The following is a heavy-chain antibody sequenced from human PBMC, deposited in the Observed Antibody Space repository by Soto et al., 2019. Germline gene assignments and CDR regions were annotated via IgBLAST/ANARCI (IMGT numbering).Heavy chain of an antibody. Sequence: RASVKVSCKISGYTFNTYGINWVRQAPGQGLELMGWISAYDGKTTYAEKFQGRVTLTTDTSTSTAYMELRSLRSDDTAIYYCARDPHEFWTSYWFDPWGQGTPVTVSS. J-gene: IGHJ5*02. V-gene: IGHV1-18*01. CDR2: ISAYDGKT. D-gene: IGHD3-3*01. CDR1: GYTFNTYG. CDR3: ARDPHEFWTSYWFDP.